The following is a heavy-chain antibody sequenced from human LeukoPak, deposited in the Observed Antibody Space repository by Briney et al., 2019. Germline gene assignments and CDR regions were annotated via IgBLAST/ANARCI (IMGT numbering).Heavy chain of an antibody. Sequence: SDTLSLTCAVSGYSISNGYYWGWIRQPPRKGLEWIVTTYHSGSTNYTPSLKSRITISVDTSKNQFSLQLSSVTAADTAVYYCATSHTVTTGRSWSNWGQGTLVTVSS. J-gene: IGHJ4*02. CDR3: ATSHTVTTGRSWSN. CDR2: TYHSGST. CDR1: GYSISNGYY. V-gene: IGHV4-38-2*01. D-gene: IGHD4-17*01.